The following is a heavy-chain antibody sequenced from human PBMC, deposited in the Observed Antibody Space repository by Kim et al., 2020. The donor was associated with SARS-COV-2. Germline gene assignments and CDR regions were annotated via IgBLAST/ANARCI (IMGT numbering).Heavy chain of an antibody. CDR3: ARDRYSYGSGVDY. V-gene: IGHV3-21*01. CDR2: ISSSSSYI. Sequence: GGSLRLSCAASGFTFSSYSMNWVRQAPGKGLEWVSSISSSSSYIYYADSVKGRFTISRDNAKNSLYLQMNSLRAEDTAVYYCARDRYSYGSGVDYWGQGTLVTVSS. D-gene: IGHD5-18*01. J-gene: IGHJ4*02. CDR1: GFTFSSYS.